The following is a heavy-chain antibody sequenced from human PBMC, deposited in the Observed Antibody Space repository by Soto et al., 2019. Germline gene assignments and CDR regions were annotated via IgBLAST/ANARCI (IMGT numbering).Heavy chain of an antibody. CDR2: IIPIFGTA. J-gene: IGHJ6*02. Sequence: QVQLVQSGAEVKKPGSSVKVSCKASGGTFSSYAISWMRQAPGQGLEWMGGIIPIFGTANYAQKSQGRVTITADKSTSTAYMELSSLRSEYTAVYYCASRIAARVSYYYYGMDVWGQGTTVTVSS. D-gene: IGHD6-6*01. CDR3: ASRIAARVSYYYYGMDV. CDR1: GGTFSSYA. V-gene: IGHV1-69*06.